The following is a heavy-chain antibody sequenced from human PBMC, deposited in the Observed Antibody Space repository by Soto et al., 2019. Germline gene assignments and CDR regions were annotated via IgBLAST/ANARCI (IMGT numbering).Heavy chain of an antibody. CDR3: ARHAGTYYPIDLDV. CDR1: GGSFSTYA. J-gene: IGHJ6*02. Sequence: QVQLVQSGAEVKKPGSSVKVSCKASGGSFSTYAISWVRHAPGQGLEWMGGVIPILGTTNTAQKFEGRVTITADESTGTAYMGPASLRSEDPAMYFCARHAGTYYPIDLDVWGPGDTVTVSS. CDR2: VIPILGTT. D-gene: IGHD6-13*01. V-gene: IGHV1-69*12.